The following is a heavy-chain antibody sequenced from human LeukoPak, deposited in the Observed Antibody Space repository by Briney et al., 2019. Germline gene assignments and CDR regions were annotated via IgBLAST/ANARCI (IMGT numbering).Heavy chain of an antibody. CDR1: GYTFTSYG. CDR3: ARGPGDFWSGYSPLGY. J-gene: IGHJ4*02. D-gene: IGHD3-3*01. Sequence: ASVKVSCKASGYTFTSYGISWVRQAPGQGLEWMGWISAYNGNTNYAQKLQGRVTMTTDTSTSTVYMELSSLRSEDTAVYYCARGPGDFWSGYSPLGYWGQGTLVTVSS. CDR2: ISAYNGNT. V-gene: IGHV1-18*01.